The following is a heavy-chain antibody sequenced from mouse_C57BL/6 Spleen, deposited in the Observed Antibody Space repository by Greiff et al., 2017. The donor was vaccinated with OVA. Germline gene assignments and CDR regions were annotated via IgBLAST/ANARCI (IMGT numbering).Heavy chain of an antibody. CDR2: ISYDGSN. Sequence: DVKLQESGPGLVKPSQSLSLTCSVTGYSIASGYYWNWIRQFPGNKLEWMGYISYDGSNNYNPSLKNRISITRDTSKNQFFLKLNSVTTEDTATYYCARRGEGGAMDYWGQGTSVTVSS. J-gene: IGHJ4*01. CDR1: GYSIASGYY. CDR3: ARRGEGGAMDY. V-gene: IGHV3-6*01.